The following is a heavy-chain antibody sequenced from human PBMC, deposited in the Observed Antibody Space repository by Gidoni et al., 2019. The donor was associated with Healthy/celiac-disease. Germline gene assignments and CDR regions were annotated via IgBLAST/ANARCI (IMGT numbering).Heavy chain of an antibody. Sequence: EVQLVESGGGLVQPGGSLSLSCAASGFTLSSYWMHWVRQAPGKGLVWVPRIKSDGSSKSYADSVKGRFTITRDNAKNTLYLKMNSRRAEDTAVYYCARSGGMVRGVIIIDAFDIWGQGTMVTVSS. D-gene: IGHD3-10*01. CDR1: GFTLSSYW. CDR3: ARSGGMVRGVIIIDAFDI. J-gene: IGHJ3*02. V-gene: IGHV3-74*01. CDR2: IKSDGSSK.